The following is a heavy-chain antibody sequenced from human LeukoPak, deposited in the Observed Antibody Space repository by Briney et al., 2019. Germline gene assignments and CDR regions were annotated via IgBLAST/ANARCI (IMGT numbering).Heavy chain of an antibody. D-gene: IGHD1-1*01. J-gene: IGHJ6*03. CDR3: ARVCLEGTFYYYYYYMDV. CDR2: IYYSGST. Sequence: SETLSLTCTVSGGSISSYYWSWIRQPPGKGLEWIGYIYYSGSTNYNPSLKSRVTISVDTSKNQFSLKLSSVTAADTAVYYCARVCLEGTFYYYYYYMDVWGKGTTVTVSS. V-gene: IGHV4-59*01. CDR1: GGSISSYY.